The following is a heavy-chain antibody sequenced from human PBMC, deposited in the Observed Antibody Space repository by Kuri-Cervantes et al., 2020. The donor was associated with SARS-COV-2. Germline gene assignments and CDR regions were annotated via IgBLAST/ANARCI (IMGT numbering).Heavy chain of an antibody. V-gene: IGHV4-61*02. CDR1: GGSISSGSYY. D-gene: IGHD6-13*01. CDR2: IYTSGST. Sequence: TLSLTCTVSGGSISSGSYYWSWIRQPAGKGLEWIGRIYTSGSTNYNPSLKSRVTISVDTSKNQFSLKLSSVTAADTAVYYCARGASSSWFIYYYYYGMDVWGQGTTVTVSS. CDR3: ARGASSSWFIYYYYYGMDV. J-gene: IGHJ6*02.